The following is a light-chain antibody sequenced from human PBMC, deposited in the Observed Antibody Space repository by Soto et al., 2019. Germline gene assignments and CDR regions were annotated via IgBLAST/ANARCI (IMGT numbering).Light chain of an antibody. J-gene: IGLJ2*01. Sequence: QSVLTQPASVSGSPGQSITISCTGTSSDVGGYNYVSWYQQHPGKAPKLMIYEVSNRPSGVSNRFSGSNSGNTASLTISGLQAEDEADYYCSSYTSSSTVVFGGGTKLTVL. V-gene: IGLV2-14*01. CDR2: EVS. CDR3: SSYTSSSTVV. CDR1: SSDVGGYNY.